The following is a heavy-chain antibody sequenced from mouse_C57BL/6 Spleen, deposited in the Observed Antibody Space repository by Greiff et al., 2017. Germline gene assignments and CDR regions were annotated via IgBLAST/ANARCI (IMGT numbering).Heavy chain of an antibody. Sequence: QVQLQQPGAELVKPGASVKMSCKASGYTFTSYWITWVKQRPGQGLEWIGDIYPGSGSTNYNEKFKSKATLTVDTSSSTAYMQLSSLTSEDSAVYYCACYYYGSSYDWYFDVWGTGTTVTVSS. CDR1: GYTFTSYW. J-gene: IGHJ1*03. CDR2: IYPGSGST. CDR3: ACYYYGSSYDWYFDV. V-gene: IGHV1-55*01. D-gene: IGHD1-1*01.